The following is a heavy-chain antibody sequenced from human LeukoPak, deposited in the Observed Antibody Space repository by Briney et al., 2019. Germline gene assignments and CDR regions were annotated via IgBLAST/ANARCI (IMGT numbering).Heavy chain of an antibody. CDR3: ARVRRSLNWFDS. CDR2: IYHSGST. V-gene: IGHV4-30-2*01. Sequence: SETLSLTCAVSGGSISGGGYSWSWIRQPPGKGLEWIGYIYHSGSTYYNPSLKSRVTISVDRSKNQFSLKLSSVTAADTAVYYCARVRRSLNWFDSWGQGTLVTVSS. CDR1: GGSISGGGYS. D-gene: IGHD3-3*01. J-gene: IGHJ5*01.